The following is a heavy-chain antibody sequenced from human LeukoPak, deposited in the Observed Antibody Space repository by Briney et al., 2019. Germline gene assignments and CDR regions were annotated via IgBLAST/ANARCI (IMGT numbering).Heavy chain of an antibody. CDR2: IYYSGST. Sequence: SETLSLTCTVSGGSISSSSYYWGWIRQPPGKGLEWIGSIYYSGSTYYNPSLKSRVTISVDTSKNQFSLKLSSVTAADTAVYYCARAGQGYCTSASCYLSLDYWGQGTLVTVSS. CDR3: ARAGQGYCTSASCYLSLDY. V-gene: IGHV4-39*07. D-gene: IGHD2-2*01. J-gene: IGHJ4*02. CDR1: GGSISSSSYY.